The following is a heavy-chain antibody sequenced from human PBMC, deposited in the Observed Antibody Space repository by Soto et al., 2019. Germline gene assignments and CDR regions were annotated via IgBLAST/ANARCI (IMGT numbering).Heavy chain of an antibody. Sequence: QVQLVQSGAEVKKPGASVKVSCKASGYTFTGYYMHWVRQAPGQGLEWMGWINPIFGTANYAQKFQGRVTITADESTSTAYMELSSLRSEDTAVYYCATDSQVIGGVCFDYWGQGTLVTVSS. CDR3: ATDSQVIGGVCFDY. CDR1: GYTFTGYY. D-gene: IGHD3-22*01. V-gene: IGHV1-69*01. J-gene: IGHJ4*02. CDR2: INPIFGTA.